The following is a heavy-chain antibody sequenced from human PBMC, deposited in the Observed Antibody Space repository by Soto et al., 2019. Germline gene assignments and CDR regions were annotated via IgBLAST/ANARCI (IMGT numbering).Heavy chain of an antibody. J-gene: IGHJ4*02. CDR1: GFTFSSYW. CDR3: ASGYSSGWYYFDY. Sequence: GGSLRLSCASSGFTFSSYWMSWVRQAPGKGLEWVANIKQDGSEKYYVDSVKGRFTISRDNAKNSLYLQMNSLRAEDTAVYYCASGYSSGWYYFDYWGQGTLVTVSS. CDR2: IKQDGSEK. D-gene: IGHD6-19*01. V-gene: IGHV3-7*01.